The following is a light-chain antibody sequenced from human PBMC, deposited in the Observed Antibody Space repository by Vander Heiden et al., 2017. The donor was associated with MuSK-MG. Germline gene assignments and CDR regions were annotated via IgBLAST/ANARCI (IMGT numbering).Light chain of an antibody. Sequence: SYELTHPPSVSVSPAQTASITCSGDKLGDKYACWYQQKQGQSTVLVIDQDSKRPSGLPERCAGSNSGSAATLTISGTQAMGEAGYYWQEWDSSTPVVFGGGTELTGL. J-gene: IGLJ2*01. CDR2: QDS. V-gene: IGLV3-1*01. CDR3: QEWDSSTPVV. CDR1: KLGDKY.